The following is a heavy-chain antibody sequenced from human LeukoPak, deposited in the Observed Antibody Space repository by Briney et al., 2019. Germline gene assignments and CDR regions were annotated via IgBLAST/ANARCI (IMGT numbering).Heavy chain of an antibody. CDR3: ARDLKWAFDY. Sequence: QAGRSLRLSCAASGFTFSSYAMHWVRQAPGKGLEWVAVISYDGSNKYYADSVKGRFTISRDNSKNTLYLQMNSLRAEDTAVYYCARDLKWAFDYWGQGTLVTVSS. J-gene: IGHJ4*02. CDR2: ISYDGSNK. V-gene: IGHV3-30*04. CDR1: GFTFSSYA. D-gene: IGHD2-8*01.